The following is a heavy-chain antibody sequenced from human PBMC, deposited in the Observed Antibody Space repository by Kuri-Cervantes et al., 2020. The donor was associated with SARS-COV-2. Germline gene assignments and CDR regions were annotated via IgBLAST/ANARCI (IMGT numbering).Heavy chain of an antibody. J-gene: IGHJ3*02. CDR2: ISSSSSTI. V-gene: IGHV3-48*01. D-gene: IGHD6-19*01. CDR1: GFTFSSYS. Sequence: GESLKISCAASGFTFSSYSMNWVRQAPGKGLEWVSYISSSSSTIYYADSVKGRFTISRDNAKNSLYLQMNSLRAEDTAVYYCAKWSSSGWYSDAFDIWGQGTMVTVSS. CDR3: AKWSSSGWYSDAFDI.